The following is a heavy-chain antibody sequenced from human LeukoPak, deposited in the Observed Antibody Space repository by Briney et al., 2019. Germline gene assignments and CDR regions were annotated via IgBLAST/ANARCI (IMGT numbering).Heavy chain of an antibody. D-gene: IGHD4/OR15-4a*01. CDR1: GFTFSSYW. Sequence: GGSLRLSCAASGFTFSSYWMSWVRQAPGKGLEWVANIKQDGSENYYVDSVKGRFTISRDNSKRTLYLQMNSLRAEDPAVYYLGRRGGAYSHPYAYWGQRTLVTVSS. CDR2: IKQDGSEN. V-gene: IGHV3-7*03. CDR3: GRRGGAYSHPYAY. J-gene: IGHJ4*02.